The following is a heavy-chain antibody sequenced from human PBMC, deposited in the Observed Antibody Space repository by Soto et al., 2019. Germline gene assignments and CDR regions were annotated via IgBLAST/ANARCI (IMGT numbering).Heavy chain of an antibody. J-gene: IGHJ3*02. CDR2: ISPQNDDT. V-gene: IGHV1-18*01. CDR1: GYTFTSYG. D-gene: IGHD3-16*02. Sequence: GASVKVSCKASGYTFTSYGIHWVRQAPGQGLEWMGWISPQNDDTTYAQKFRGRVTMTTETSTSTAYLELRSLESADTAVYYCARPYDYVWGSFRWNAFDIWGQGTMVTVSS. CDR3: ARPYDYVWGSFRWNAFDI.